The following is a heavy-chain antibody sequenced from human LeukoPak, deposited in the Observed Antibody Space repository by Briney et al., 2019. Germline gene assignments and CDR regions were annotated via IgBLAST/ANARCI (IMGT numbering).Heavy chain of an antibody. D-gene: IGHD2-15*01. V-gene: IGHV3-7*01. J-gene: IGHJ4*02. CDR3: ARFGMDAAIDY. Sequence: PGGSLRLSCAASGFTFSSYAMSWVRQAPGRGLEWVATIKQDESEKPYVDSVEGRFTSSRDNAKSSLFLQMDSLRAEDTAVYYCARFGMDAAIDYWGQGTLVTVSS. CDR1: GFTFSSYA. CDR2: IKQDESEK.